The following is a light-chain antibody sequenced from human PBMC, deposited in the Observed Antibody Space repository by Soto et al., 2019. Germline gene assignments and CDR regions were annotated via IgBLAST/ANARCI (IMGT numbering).Light chain of an antibody. CDR3: SSYRGSSIYV. J-gene: IGLJ1*01. CDR2: DVS. CDR1: SSDVGTYNF. Sequence: QSVLTQPASVSGSPGQSITISCTGTSSDVGTYNFVSWYQQHPGKAPKLMIYDVSNRPSGVSDRFSGSKSGNTASLTISGLQAEDEADYYCSSYRGSSIYVFGTRTKVTVL. V-gene: IGLV2-14*01.